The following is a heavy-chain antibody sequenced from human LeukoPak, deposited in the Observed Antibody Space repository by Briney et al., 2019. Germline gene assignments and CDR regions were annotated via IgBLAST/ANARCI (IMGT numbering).Heavy chain of an antibody. CDR3: ARDRGGKTGYYYDSSGYPY. CDR1: GLTFSSHW. CDR2: ITNDGSST. D-gene: IGHD3-22*01. J-gene: IGHJ4*02. V-gene: IGHV3-74*01. Sequence: GGSLRLSCAASGLTFSSHWMHWVRQAPGKGLVWVSRITNDGSSTTYADSVKGRFTISRDNAKNMLYLQVNSLRAEDTAVYYCARDRGGKTGYYYDSSGYPYWGQGTLVTVSS.